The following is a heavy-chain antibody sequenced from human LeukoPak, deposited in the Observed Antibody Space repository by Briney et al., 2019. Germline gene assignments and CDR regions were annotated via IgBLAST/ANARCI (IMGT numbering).Heavy chain of an antibody. CDR2: IYYSGST. D-gene: IGHD1-1*01. V-gene: IGHV4-59*01. J-gene: IGHJ6*02. Sequence: SETLSLTCTVSGGSISSYYWSWIRQPPGKGLEWIGYIYYSGSTNYNPSLKSRVTISVDTSKNQFSLKLSSVTAADTAVYYCARSERSYYYYGMDVWGQGTTVTVSS. CDR3: ARSERSYYYYGMDV. CDR1: GGSISSYY.